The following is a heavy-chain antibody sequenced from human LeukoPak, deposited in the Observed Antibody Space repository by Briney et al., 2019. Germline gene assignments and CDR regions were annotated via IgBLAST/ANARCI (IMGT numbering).Heavy chain of an antibody. CDR3: TKASGYSRRESFDY. V-gene: IGHV3-9*01. J-gene: IGHJ4*02. Sequence: GRSLRLSCAASGFTFDDYAMHWVRQAPGKGLEWVSGISWNSGSIGYADSVKGRFTISRDNAKNSLYLQMNSLRAEDTALYYCTKASGYSRRESFDYWGQGTLVTVSS. CDR1: GFTFDDYA. CDR2: ISWNSGSI. D-gene: IGHD6-13*01.